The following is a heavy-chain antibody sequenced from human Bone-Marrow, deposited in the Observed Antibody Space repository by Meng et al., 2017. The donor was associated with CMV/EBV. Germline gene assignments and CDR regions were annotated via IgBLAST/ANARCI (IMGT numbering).Heavy chain of an antibody. CDR3: AGLIVPVTFDY. CDR2: INLSGIT. V-gene: IGHV4-34*01. Sequence: SQTLSLTCAFYGGSFSGYYWSWIRQSPGKGLEWIAEINLSGITKYNPSLKSRVTISAGTSKNQFSLRLSSVTAGDTGVYYCAGLIVPVTFDYWGQGTVVTVSS. CDR1: GGSFSGYY. J-gene: IGHJ4*02. D-gene: IGHD2-2*01.